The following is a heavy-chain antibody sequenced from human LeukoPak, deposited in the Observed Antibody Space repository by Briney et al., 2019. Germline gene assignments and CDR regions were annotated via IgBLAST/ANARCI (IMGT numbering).Heavy chain of an antibody. V-gene: IGHV3-43*02. CDR2: FSGDGGST. CDR1: GFTFDVYG. Sequence: PGGSLRLSCAASGFTFDVYGMHWVRQPPGKGLEWVSLFSGDGGSTYYADSVKGRFTISRDNRKNSLYLEMNSLTTEDSAIYYCAKDFSGYIDYWGQGTLVTASS. D-gene: IGHD3-22*01. J-gene: IGHJ4*02. CDR3: AKDFSGYIDY.